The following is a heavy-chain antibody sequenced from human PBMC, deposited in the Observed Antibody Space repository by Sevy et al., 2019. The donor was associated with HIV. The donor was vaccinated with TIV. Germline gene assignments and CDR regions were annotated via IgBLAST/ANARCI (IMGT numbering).Heavy chain of an antibody. V-gene: IGHV3-74*01. J-gene: IGHJ4*02. CDR3: ARGTAGVASL. D-gene: IGHD3-10*01. CDR1: RFTSSNYW. Sequence: GRSLRLSCVVSRFTSSNYWMHWVRQAPGKGLVWVSRINSDGRITTYADSVKGRFTISRDLAKNTLYLQMNSVRVEDTAVYFCARGTAGVASLWGQGTLVTVSS. CDR2: INSDGRIT.